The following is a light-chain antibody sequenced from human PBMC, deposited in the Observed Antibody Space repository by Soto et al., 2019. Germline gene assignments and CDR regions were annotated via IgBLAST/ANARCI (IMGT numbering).Light chain of an antibody. CDR3: SSFKSSTSYV. Sequence: SALPQPAPVSGSPGQSNALSFTGTSSDVGSYNSVSWYQQYPGKAPKLMIHDVNNRPSGISDRFSGSKSGNTASLTISGLQAEDEDDYYCSSFKSSTSYVFGTGTKVTVL. V-gene: IGLV2-14*03. J-gene: IGLJ1*01. CDR2: DVN. CDR1: SSDVGSYNS.